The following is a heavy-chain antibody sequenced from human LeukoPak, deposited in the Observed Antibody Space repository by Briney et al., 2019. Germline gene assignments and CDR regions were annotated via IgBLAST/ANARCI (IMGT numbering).Heavy chain of an antibody. CDR1: GGSISSGDYY. D-gene: IGHD6-19*01. J-gene: IGHJ4*02. V-gene: IGHV4-30-4*01. Sequence: ASETLSLTCTVSGGSISSGDYYWSWIRQPPGKGLEWIGHIYYSGTTYYNPSLKSRVTVSVDTSKNQFSLKLSSVTAADTAVYYCARQGSGWSFDYWGQGTLVTVSS. CDR2: IYYSGTT. CDR3: ARQGSGWSFDY.